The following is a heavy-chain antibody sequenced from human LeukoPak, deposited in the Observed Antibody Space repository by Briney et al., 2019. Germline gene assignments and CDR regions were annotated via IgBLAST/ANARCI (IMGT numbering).Heavy chain of an antibody. D-gene: IGHD6-19*01. J-gene: IGHJ4*02. CDR1: GFTFSDYY. Sequence: GGSLRLSCAASGFTFSDYYMSWIRQAPGKGLEWVSYISSSSSTIYYADSVKGRFTISRDNAKNSLYLQMNSLRAEDTAVYYCARIKGEEQWLVSDYWGQGTLVTVSS. V-gene: IGHV3-11*04. CDR3: ARIKGEEQWLVSDY. CDR2: ISSSSSTI.